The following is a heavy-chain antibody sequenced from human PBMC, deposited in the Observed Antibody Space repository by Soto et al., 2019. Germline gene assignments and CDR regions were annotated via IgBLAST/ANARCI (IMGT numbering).Heavy chain of an antibody. CDR1: GGSFSGYY. CDR3: ARGRGYSSGWYAPGYFDY. V-gene: IGHV4-34*01. Sequence: QVQLQQWGAGLLKPSETLSLTCAVYGGSFSGYYWSWIRQPPGKGLEWIGEINHSGSTNYNPSLKSRVTISVDTSKNQFSLKLRSVTAADTAVYYCARGRGYSSGWYAPGYFDYWGQGTLVTVSS. CDR2: INHSGST. J-gene: IGHJ4*02. D-gene: IGHD6-19*01.